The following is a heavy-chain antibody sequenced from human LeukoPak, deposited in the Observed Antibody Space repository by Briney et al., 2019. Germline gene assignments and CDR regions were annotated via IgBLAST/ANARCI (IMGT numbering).Heavy chain of an antibody. CDR2: SNSDGSTT. Sequence: GGSLRLSCVASDFIFSNYWMYWVRQVPGKGLVWVSRSNSDGSTTNYADSVKGRFTIARDNAKNTLYLQMNSLGVEDTAVYYCAGPYCSGGSCYSFFDFWGQGTLVTVSS. D-gene: IGHD2-15*01. V-gene: IGHV3-74*01. J-gene: IGHJ4*02. CDR3: AGPYCSGGSCYSFFDF. CDR1: DFIFSNYW.